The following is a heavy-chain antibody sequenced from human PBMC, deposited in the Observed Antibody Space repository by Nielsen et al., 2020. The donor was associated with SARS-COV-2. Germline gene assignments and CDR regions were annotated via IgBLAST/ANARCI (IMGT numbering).Heavy chain of an antibody. D-gene: IGHD6-19*01. CDR2: IYDSGNT. Sequence: SETLSLTCTVSGGSISSGIYYWSWIRQHPGKGLEWIAYIYDSGNTNYNPSLKSRVTISVDTSRNQFSLKLTSVTAADTAVYYCARNWGRDSGWYGASDYWGQGALVTVPS. J-gene: IGHJ4*02. CDR1: GGSISSGIYY. V-gene: IGHV4-61*01. CDR3: ARNWGRDSGWYGASDY.